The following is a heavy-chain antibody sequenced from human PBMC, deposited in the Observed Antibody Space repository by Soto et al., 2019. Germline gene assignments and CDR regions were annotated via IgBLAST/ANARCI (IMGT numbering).Heavy chain of an antibody. CDR1: GFTVSSSY. D-gene: IGHD4-17*01. J-gene: IGHJ5*02. V-gene: IGHV3-66*01. CDR3: ARDGATVTSNNWFDP. CDR2: LYSGGST. Sequence: EVQLVESGGGLVQPGGSLRLSCAASGFTVSSSYMSWVRQAPGKGLEWVSVLYSGGSTYYADSVKGRFTISRDNSKNTLYLQMYSLRAEDTAVYYCARDGATVTSNNWFDPWGQGTLVTVSS.